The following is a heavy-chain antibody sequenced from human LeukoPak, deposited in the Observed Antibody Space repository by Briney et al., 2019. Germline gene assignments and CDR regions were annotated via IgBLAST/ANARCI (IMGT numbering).Heavy chain of an antibody. CDR1: GGSISSSSYY. Sequence: SETLSLTCTVSGGSISSSSYYWGWIRQPPGKGLEWIGSIYCSGSTYYNPSLKSRVTISVDTSKNQFSLKLSSVTAADTAVYYCARQRSDDFWSGYYPPGGPGMDVWGQGTTVTVSS. D-gene: IGHD3-3*01. V-gene: IGHV4-39*01. CDR3: ARQRSDDFWSGYYPPGGPGMDV. CDR2: IYCSGST. J-gene: IGHJ6*02.